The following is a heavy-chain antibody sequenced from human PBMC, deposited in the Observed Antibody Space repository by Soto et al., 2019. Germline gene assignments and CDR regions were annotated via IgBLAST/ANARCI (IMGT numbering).Heavy chain of an antibody. D-gene: IGHD3-3*01. J-gene: IGHJ6*02. CDR2: ISAYNGNT. CDR3: ASKIFGVVPTLGGMDV. V-gene: IGHV1-18*01. CDR1: GYTFTSYG. Sequence: ASVKVSCKASGYTFTSYGISWVRQAPGQGLEWMGWISAYNGNTNYAQKLQGRVTMTTDTSTSTAYMELRSLRSDDAAVYYCASKIFGVVPTLGGMDVWGQGTPVTVSS.